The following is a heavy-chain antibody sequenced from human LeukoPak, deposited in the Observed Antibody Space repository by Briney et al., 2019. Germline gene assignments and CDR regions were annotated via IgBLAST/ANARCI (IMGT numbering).Heavy chain of an antibody. CDR2: IKQDESEK. CDR3: ARSMGYCSGGSCFPFDY. D-gene: IGHD2-15*01. CDR1: GFTFSSFW. J-gene: IGHJ4*02. Sequence: GGSLRLSCAASGFTFSSFWMTWVRQAPGKGLEWVANIKQDESEKYYVGSVKGRFTISRDSAKNSLYLQMSSLRAEDTAIYFCARSMGYCSGGSCFPFDYWGQGTLVTVSS. V-gene: IGHV3-7*03.